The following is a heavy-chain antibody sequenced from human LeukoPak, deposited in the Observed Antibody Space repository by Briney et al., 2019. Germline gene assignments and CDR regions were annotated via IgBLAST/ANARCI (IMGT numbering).Heavy chain of an antibody. D-gene: IGHD6-13*01. CDR1: GFTFSGYA. J-gene: IGHJ4*02. CDR3: AKRTSGSSWYSSDY. CDR2: MRRDAPST. Sequence: GGSLRLSCAASGFTFSGYAMNWVRQAPGKGLEWWSTMRRDAPSTYYADSVKARFTISRDNSKHTLYLQMNSVRGEDTAVYYCAKRTSGSSWYSSDYWGQGTLVTVSS. V-gene: IGHV3-23*01.